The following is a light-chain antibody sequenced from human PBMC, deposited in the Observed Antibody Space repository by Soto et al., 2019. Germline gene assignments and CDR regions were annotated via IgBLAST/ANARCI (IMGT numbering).Light chain of an antibody. CDR1: QDIRDD. J-gene: IGKJ1*01. Sequence: AIQMTQSPSSLSASVGDRVTITCRASQDIRDDLGWYQEKPGKAPKLLIYAASSLQPGVPSRFSGSGSGTDFSLTISSLQTEDSATYYCLPAYTYPRTFGQGTKVEIK. V-gene: IGKV1-6*01. CDR2: AAS. CDR3: LPAYTYPRT.